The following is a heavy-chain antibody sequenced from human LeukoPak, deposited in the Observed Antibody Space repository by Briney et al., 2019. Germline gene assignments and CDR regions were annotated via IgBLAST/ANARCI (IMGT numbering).Heavy chain of an antibody. D-gene: IGHD6-19*01. CDR3: ARGLRQWLVSPYY. Sequence: ASVKVSCKASGYTFTGYYMHWVRQATGQGLEWMGWMNPNSGNTGYAQKFQGRVTMTRNTSISTAYMELSSLRSEDTAVYYCARGLRQWLVSPYYWGQGTLVTVSS. CDR2: MNPNSGNT. J-gene: IGHJ4*02. V-gene: IGHV1-8*02. CDR1: GYTFTGYY.